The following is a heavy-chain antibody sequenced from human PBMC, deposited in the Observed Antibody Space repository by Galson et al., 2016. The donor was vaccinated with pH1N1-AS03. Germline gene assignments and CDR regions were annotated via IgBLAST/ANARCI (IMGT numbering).Heavy chain of an antibody. CDR1: GFTFNSYW. Sequence: SLRLSCAASGFTFNSYWMTWVRQAPGKGLEWVANIKPDGGAKSYVDSVKGRFTISGDNAKNSLYLQLNSLRVEGTAVYYCARDLSWDNAWGQGTLVTVSS. CDR2: IKPDGGAK. D-gene: IGHD1/OR15-1a*01. J-gene: IGHJ5*02. V-gene: IGHV3-7*01. CDR3: ARDLSWDNA.